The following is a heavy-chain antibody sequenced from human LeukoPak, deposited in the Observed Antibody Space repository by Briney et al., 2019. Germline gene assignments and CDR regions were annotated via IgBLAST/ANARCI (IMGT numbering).Heavy chain of an antibody. J-gene: IGHJ3*02. CDR3: AKGKGINGHHDSFDS. CDR1: GFTFDVYV. V-gene: IGHV3-43*02. Sequence: GGSLRLSCAASGFTFDVYVMHWVRQAPGKGLEWVALICGDGGSTYSADSVKGRFTISRDKDKNSLYLQMNSLRTQDTALYYLAKGKGINGHHDSFDSWGQGTMVTVSS. D-gene: IGHD3-10*01. CDR2: ICGDGGST.